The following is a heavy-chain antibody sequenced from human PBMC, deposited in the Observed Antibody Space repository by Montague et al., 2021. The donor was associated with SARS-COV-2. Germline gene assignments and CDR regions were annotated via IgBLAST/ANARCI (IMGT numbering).Heavy chain of an antibody. D-gene: IGHD2-15*01. J-gene: IGHJ4*02. Sequence: SETLSLTCAVYGGSFSGYCWSWIRQPPGQGLEWIGEVTHCGNTNYNSYLKSPVTISLATSNTHFSLRLSSVTAADAAVSYCARGPLHGVAADTPFDLWGQGTLVTVSS. CDR3: ARGPLHGVAADTPFDL. V-gene: IGHV4-34*01. CDR1: GGSFSGYC. CDR2: VTHCGNT.